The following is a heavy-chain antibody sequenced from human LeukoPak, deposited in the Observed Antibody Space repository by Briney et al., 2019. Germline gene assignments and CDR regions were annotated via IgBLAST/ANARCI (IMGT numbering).Heavy chain of an antibody. CDR3: AKDSFPFIPAAENWFDP. D-gene: IGHD2-2*01. J-gene: IGHJ5*02. V-gene: IGHV3-23*01. Sequence: GGSLRLSCAASGFTFSSYAMSWVRQAPGKGLEWVSAISGSGGSTYYADSVKGRFTISRDNSKNTLYLQMSSLRAEDTAVYYCAKDSFPFIPAAENWFDPWGQGTLVTVSS. CDR1: GFTFSSYA. CDR2: ISGSGGST.